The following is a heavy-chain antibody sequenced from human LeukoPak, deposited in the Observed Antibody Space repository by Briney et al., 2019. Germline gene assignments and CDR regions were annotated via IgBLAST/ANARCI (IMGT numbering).Heavy chain of an antibody. J-gene: IGHJ4*02. CDR2: LYHSGST. D-gene: IGHD3-10*01. Sequence: KPPETLSLTCTVSGGSISSSSYYWGWIRQPPGKGLEWIGSLYHSGSTFYNPSLKSRVTISVDTSKNQFSLKLSSVTAADTAVYYCAIPYYYGSGSWLYWGQGTLVTVSS. CDR3: AIPYYYGSGSWLY. V-gene: IGHV4-39*01. CDR1: GGSISSSSYY.